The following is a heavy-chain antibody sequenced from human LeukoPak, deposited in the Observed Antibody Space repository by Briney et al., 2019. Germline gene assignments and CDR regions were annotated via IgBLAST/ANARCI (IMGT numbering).Heavy chain of an antibody. CDR3: AKGMRELQPYFDY. J-gene: IGHJ4*02. V-gene: IGHV3-33*06. D-gene: IGHD1-26*01. CDR1: GFTFSSYG. CDR2: IWYDGSNK. Sequence: GGSLRLSCAASGFTFSSYGMHWVRQAPGKGLEWVAVIWYDGSNKYYADSVKGRFTISRDNSKNTLYLQMNSLRAEDTAVYYCAKGMRELQPYFDYRGQGTLVTVSS.